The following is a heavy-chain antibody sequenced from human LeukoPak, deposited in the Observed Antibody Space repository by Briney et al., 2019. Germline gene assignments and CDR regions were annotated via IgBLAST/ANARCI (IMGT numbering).Heavy chain of an antibody. V-gene: IGHV4-39*01. CDR3: ARQGQLGGWWFDP. J-gene: IGHJ5*02. Sequence: SETLSLTCTVSGGSISSSSYYWGWIRQPPGKGLEWIGSIYYSGSTYYNPSLKSRVTISVDTSKNQFSLKLSSVTAADTAVYYCARQGQLGGWWFDPWGQGTLVTVSS. D-gene: IGHD6-6*01. CDR1: GGSISSSSYY. CDR2: IYYSGST.